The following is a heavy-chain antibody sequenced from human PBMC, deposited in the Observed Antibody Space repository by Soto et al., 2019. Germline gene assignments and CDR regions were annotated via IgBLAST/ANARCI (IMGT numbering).Heavy chain of an antibody. V-gene: IGHV1-3*01. Sequence: QVQLVQSGAEVKKPGASVKVSCKASGYTFTSYAMHWVRQAPGQRLEWMGWINAGNGNTKYSQKFQGRVTITRDTSASTAYMELSSLRSEDTAVYYCARRWLAVAIGRHYYGMDVWGQGTTVTVSS. CDR3: ARRWLAVAIGRHYYGMDV. CDR2: INAGNGNT. D-gene: IGHD6-19*01. J-gene: IGHJ6*02. CDR1: GYTFTSYA.